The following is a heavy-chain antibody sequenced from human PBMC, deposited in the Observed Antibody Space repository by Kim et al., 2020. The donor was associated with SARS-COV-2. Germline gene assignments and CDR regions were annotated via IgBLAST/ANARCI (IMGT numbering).Heavy chain of an antibody. D-gene: IGHD6-6*01. J-gene: IGHJ4*02. Sequence: GRFTISRDNSKNTLYLQMNSLGAEDTAVYYCAKDPGGRIAARWEYYFDYWGQGTLVTVSS. CDR3: AKDPGGRIAARWEYYFDY. V-gene: IGHV3-23*01.